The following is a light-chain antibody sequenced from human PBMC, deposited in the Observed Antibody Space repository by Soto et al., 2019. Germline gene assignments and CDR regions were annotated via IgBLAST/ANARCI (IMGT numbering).Light chain of an antibody. CDR1: SPNIGNNY. V-gene: IGLV1-51*01. CDR2: DND. Sequence: QSVLTQPPSVSAAPGQKVTISCSGSSPNIGNNYVSWYQQFPEAAPKLLIYDNDKRPSGIPDRFSGSKSGTSATLGITGLQTGDEADYYCATWDRSLSAGVFGGGTKLTVL. J-gene: IGLJ2*01. CDR3: ATWDRSLSAGV.